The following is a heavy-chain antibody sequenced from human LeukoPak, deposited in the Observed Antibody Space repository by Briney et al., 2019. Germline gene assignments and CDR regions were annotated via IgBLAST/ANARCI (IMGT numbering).Heavy chain of an antibody. V-gene: IGHV1-2*02. CDR2: INPNSGGT. CDR3: ARDPRRCNWFDP. J-gene: IGHJ5*02. CDR1: GYTFTGYY. Sequence: ASVKVFCKASGYTFTGYYMHWVRQAPGQGLEWMGWINPNSGGTNYAQKFQGRVTMTRDTSISTAYMELSRLRSDDTAVYYCARDPRRCNWFDPWGQGTVVTVSS. D-gene: IGHD4-17*01.